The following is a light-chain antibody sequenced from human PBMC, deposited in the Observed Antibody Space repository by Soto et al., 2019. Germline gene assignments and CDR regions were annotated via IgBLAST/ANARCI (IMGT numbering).Light chain of an antibody. V-gene: IGKV3-20*01. CDR2: STS. CDR3: HQYERLPVT. J-gene: IGKJ5*01. Sequence: VVLTQSPATLSMSPGEAVTLSCRASQIGSNPYLAWYQQRPGQVPRLVVSSTSKRATGIPERFSGGGSGTDFTLTITSLEPEDFAVYYCHQYERLPVTFGQGTRL. CDR1: QIGSNPY.